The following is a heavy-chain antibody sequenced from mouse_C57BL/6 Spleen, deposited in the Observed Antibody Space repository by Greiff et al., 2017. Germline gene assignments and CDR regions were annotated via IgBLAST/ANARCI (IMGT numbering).Heavy chain of an antibody. J-gene: IGHJ4*01. D-gene: IGHD1-1*01. Sequence: QVQLQQSGAELVKPGASVKISCKASGYTFTDYYINWVKQRPGQGLEWIGKIGPGSGSTYYNEKFKGKATLTADKSSSTAYMQLSSLTSEDSAVHFCAYYYGSSTGYAMDYWGQGTSVTVSS. V-gene: IGHV1-77*01. CDR1: GYTFTDYY. CDR2: IGPGSGST. CDR3: AYYYGSSTGYAMDY.